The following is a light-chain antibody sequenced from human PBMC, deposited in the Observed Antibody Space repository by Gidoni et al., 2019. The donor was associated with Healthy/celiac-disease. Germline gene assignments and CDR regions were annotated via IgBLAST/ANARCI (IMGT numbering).Light chain of an antibody. Sequence: SSELTQDPAVSVALGQTVRITCQGDSLRSNYASWSQQKPGHAPVLVIYGKNNRPPGIPDRFSGSSSGNTASLTITGAQAEDETDYYCNSRDSSGNHVVFGGGTKLTVL. J-gene: IGLJ2*01. CDR3: NSRDSSGNHVV. CDR1: SLRSNY. CDR2: GKN. V-gene: IGLV3-19*01.